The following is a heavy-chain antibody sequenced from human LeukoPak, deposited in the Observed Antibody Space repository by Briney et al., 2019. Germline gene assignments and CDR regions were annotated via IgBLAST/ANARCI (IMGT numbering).Heavy chain of an antibody. J-gene: IGHJ4*02. V-gene: IGHV3-11*04. CDR2: ISSSGSTI. D-gene: IGHD6-13*01. CDR3: ARAARSSSWTSDY. CDR1: GFTFSDYY. Sequence: PGGSLRLSCAASGFTFSDYYMSWIRQAPGQGLEWVSYISSSGSTIYYADSVKGRFTISRDNAKNSLYLQMNSLRAEDTAVYYCARAARSSSWTSDYWGQGTLVTVSS.